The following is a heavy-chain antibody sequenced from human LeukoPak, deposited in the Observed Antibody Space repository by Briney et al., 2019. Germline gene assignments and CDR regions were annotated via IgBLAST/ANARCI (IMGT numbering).Heavy chain of an antibody. J-gene: IGHJ4*02. Sequence: ETLSLTCTVSGGSISSYYWSWVRQAPGKGLEWVSAISGNGGSTYYADSVKGRFAISRDNSKNTVFLQMNSLRAEDTAIYYCAKNPYFYDSSAYLDYWGQGTLVTVSS. CDR1: GGSISSYY. CDR3: AKNPYFYDSSAYLDY. D-gene: IGHD3-22*01. V-gene: IGHV3-23*01. CDR2: ISGNGGST.